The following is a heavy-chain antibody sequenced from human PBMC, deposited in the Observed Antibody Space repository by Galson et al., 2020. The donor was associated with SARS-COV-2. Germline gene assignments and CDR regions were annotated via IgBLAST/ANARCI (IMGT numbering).Heavy chain of an antibody. CDR2: VYHTGTT. J-gene: IGHJ4*02. CDR3: GRGFGGSFPAFPPLKFDS. Sequence: SETLSLTCTVSGGAIGNYYWSWIRQPPGKGLEWIGYVYHTGTTHSNPSLKSRITMSVDTSKNQFSLNLNSVTATDTAVYYCGRGFGGSFPAFPPLKFDSWCQGKLVSVSS. CDR1: GGAIGNYY. V-gene: IGHV4-59*08. D-gene: IGHD1-26*01.